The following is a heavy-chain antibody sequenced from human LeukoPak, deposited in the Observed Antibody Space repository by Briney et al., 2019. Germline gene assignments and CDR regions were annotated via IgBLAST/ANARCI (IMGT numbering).Heavy chain of an antibody. CDR2: ISSSRSTI. CDR1: GLTFSDYY. V-gene: IGHV3-11*01. CDR3: ARSTDYCTNGVCYGFRYYYYGMDV. J-gene: IGHJ6*02. Sequence: GGSLRLSCAASGLTFSDYYMSWIRQAPGKGLEWVSYISSSRSTIYYADSVKGRFTISRDNAKNSLYLQMNSLRAEDTAVYYCARSTDYCTNGVCYGFRYYYYGMDVWGQGTTVTVSS. D-gene: IGHD2-8*01.